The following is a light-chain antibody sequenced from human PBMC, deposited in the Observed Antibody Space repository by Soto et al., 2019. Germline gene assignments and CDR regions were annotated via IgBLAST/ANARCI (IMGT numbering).Light chain of an antibody. CDR3: SSYGGNNNVI. Sequence: QSVLTQPPSASGSPGQSVTISCTGTSSDVGFYNYVSWYQQSPGKAPKLVIYEVTKRPSGVPDRFSGSKSGNTASLTVSGLQAEDEGTYYCSSYGGNNNVIFGGGTKLTVL. V-gene: IGLV2-8*01. J-gene: IGLJ2*01. CDR2: EVT. CDR1: SSDVGFYNY.